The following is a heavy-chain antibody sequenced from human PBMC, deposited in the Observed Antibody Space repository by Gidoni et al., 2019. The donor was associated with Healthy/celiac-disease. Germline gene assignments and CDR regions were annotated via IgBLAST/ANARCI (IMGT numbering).Heavy chain of an antibody. D-gene: IGHD1-26*01. Sequence: QVLPVESGGGVVQPGRSLGLSCLAHGCTFSSYGSHWVRQAPGKGLEWVAVIWYDGSKKYYADSVKGRFTISRDNSKNTLYLQMNSLRAEDTAVYYCARDRPRYLMDVWGQGTTVTVSS. J-gene: IGHJ6*02. CDR2: IWYDGSKK. CDR3: ARDRPRYLMDV. CDR1: GCTFSSYG. V-gene: IGHV3-33*01.